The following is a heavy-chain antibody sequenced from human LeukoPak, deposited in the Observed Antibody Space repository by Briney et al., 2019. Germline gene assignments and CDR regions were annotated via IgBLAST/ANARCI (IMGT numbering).Heavy chain of an antibody. CDR1: GYTFSSYD. D-gene: IGHD2-2*01. CDR2: MNPKTGNT. V-gene: IGHV1-8*03. CDR3: TRGLPRDGLVVIAAANEY. Sequence: ASVKVSCKASGYTFSSYDINWVRQAAGQGLEWMGWMNPKTGNTGFSQKFQGRVTITRDTSIGTAYMELSRLTSEDTGVYYCTRGLPRDGLVVIAAANEYWGQGSLVTVSS. J-gene: IGHJ4*02.